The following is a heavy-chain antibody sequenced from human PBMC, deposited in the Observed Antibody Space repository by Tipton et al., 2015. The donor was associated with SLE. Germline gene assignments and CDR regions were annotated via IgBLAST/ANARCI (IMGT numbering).Heavy chain of an antibody. J-gene: IGHJ3*02. D-gene: IGHD3-22*01. CDR1: GGSISSHY. V-gene: IGHV4-38-2*02. Sequence: TLSLTCTVSGGSISSHYWGWIRQPPGKGLEWIGSIHHSGSTYYNPSLKSRVSLSVDTSNNQFSLKLSSVTAADTAVYYCAREDYYDSSDDAFDIWGPGTMVTVSS. CDR3: AREDYYDSSDDAFDI. CDR2: IHHSGST.